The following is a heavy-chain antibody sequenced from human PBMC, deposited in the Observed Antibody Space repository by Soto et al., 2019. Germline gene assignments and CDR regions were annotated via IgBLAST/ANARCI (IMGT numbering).Heavy chain of an antibody. D-gene: IGHD2-2*01. CDR2: IGTSAST. J-gene: IGHJ4*02. V-gene: IGHV3-23*01. Sequence: DVRLLESGGGLVQPEGSLRLSCAASGFTFSSYSMSWIRQAPGKGLECVSTIGTSASTYYGDSVRGRFTISRDNSRNTLYLQMNSLRAEDTAVYYCADLSRYCTSSNCDWGQGTLVTVSS. CDR1: GFTFSSYS. CDR3: ADLSRYCTSSNCD.